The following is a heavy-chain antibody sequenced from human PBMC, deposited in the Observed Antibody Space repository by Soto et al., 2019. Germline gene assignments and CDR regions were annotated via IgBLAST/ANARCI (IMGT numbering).Heavy chain of an antibody. Sequence: SGPTLVNPTQTLTLTCTFSGFSLSTSGMRVSWIRQPPGKALEWLARIDWDDDKFYSTSLKTRLTISKDTSKNQVVLTMTNMDPVDTATYYCARMQYDFWSGYSNPHDNWFDPWGQGTLVTVSS. V-gene: IGHV2-70*04. CDR2: IDWDDDK. CDR1: GFSLSTSGMR. J-gene: IGHJ5*02. CDR3: ARMQYDFWSGYSNPHDNWFDP. D-gene: IGHD3-3*01.